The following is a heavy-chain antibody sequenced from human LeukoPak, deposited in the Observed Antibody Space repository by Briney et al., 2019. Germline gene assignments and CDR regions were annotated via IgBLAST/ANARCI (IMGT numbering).Heavy chain of an antibody. CDR2: IYYSGST. CDR1: GGSISSYS. CDR3: ARGDYGSGSYRLVWFDP. J-gene: IGHJ5*02. D-gene: IGHD3-10*01. Sequence: SETLSLTCTVSGGSISSYSWSWIRQPPGKGLEWIGYIYYSGSTNYNPSLKSQVTISVDTSKTQFSLKLSSVTAADTAVYYCARGDYGSGSYRLVWFDPWGQGTLVTVSS. V-gene: IGHV4-59*01.